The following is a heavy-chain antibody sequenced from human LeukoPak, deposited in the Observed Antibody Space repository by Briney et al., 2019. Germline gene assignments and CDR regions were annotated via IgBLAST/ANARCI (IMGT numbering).Heavy chain of an antibody. CDR3: ASYDILTGYHSPFDY. J-gene: IGHJ4*02. CDR1: GYTFSSYG. Sequence: GGSLRLSCAASGYTFSSYGMHWVRQAPGKGLEWVAVISYDGKNMYYADSVKGRFTISRDNSQNTLYLQMNSLRVEDTGVYYCASYDILTGYHSPFDYWGQGSLVTVSS. D-gene: IGHD3-9*01. V-gene: IGHV3-30*03. CDR2: ISYDGKNM.